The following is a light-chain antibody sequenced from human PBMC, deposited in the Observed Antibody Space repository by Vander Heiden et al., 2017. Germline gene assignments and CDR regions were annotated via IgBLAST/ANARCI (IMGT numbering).Light chain of an antibody. CDR1: QSVSSSY. J-gene: IGKJ4*01. CDR3: QHDSSSLT. CDR2: GAS. V-gene: IGKV3-20*01. Sequence: EIVLTQSPGTLSLSPGARATLSCRASQSVSSSYLAWYQQKPGQAPRLLIYGASSRATGIPDRFSCSGSGTDFTLTIIRLEPEDFAVYYCQHDSSSLTFGGGTKVEIK.